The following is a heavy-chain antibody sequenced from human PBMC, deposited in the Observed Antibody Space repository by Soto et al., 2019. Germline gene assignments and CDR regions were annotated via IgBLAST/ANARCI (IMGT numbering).Heavy chain of an antibody. D-gene: IGHD6-19*01. CDR1: GFTFSSYA. CDR2: ISGSGGST. CDR3: AKVENGQWRYYHYHLAV. V-gene: IGHV3-23*01. Sequence: GGSLRLSCAASGFTFSSYAMSWVRQAPGKGLEWVSAISGSGGSTYYADSVKGRFTISRDNSKNTLYLQMNSLRAEDTAVYYCAKVENGQWRYYHYHLAVWGKGTTVTVSS. J-gene: IGHJ6*03.